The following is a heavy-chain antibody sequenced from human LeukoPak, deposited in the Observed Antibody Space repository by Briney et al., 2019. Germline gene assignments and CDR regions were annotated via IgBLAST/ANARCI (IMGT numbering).Heavy chain of an antibody. CDR1: GGSISSSNW. V-gene: IGHV4-4*02. CDR2: TYYRGTT. CDR3: ARDWNRYAY. D-gene: IGHD1-1*01. J-gene: IGHJ4*02. Sequence: SETLSLTCAVSGGSISSSNWWSWVRQPPGKGLEWIGSTYYRGTTYYNPSLKSRVTISVDTSKNQFSLQLSSVTAADTAVYYCARDWNRYAYWGQGTLVTVSS.